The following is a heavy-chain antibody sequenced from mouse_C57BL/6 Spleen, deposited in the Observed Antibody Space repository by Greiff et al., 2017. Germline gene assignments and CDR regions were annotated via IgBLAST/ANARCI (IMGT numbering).Heavy chain of an antibody. J-gene: IGHJ3*01. D-gene: IGHD2-3*01. Sequence: EVKVVESGGGLVKPGGSLKLSCAASGFTFSSYTMSWVRQTPEKRLEWVATISGGGGNTYYPDSVKGRFTISRDNATNTLYLQMSSLRSEDAALYDCARLGYDGYPAWFADWGQGTLVTVSA. CDR2: ISGGGGNT. CDR3: ARLGYDGYPAWFAD. V-gene: IGHV5-9*01. CDR1: GFTFSSYT.